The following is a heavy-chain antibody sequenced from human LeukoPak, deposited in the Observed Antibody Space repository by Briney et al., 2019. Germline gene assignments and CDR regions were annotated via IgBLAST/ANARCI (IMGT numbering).Heavy chain of an antibody. CDR3: ARGGRWQRPDHYFDY. Sequence: PSETLSLSCTVSGGSIYSSDYYWGWIRQPPGKGLEWIGIIYYSGSTYYNPSMKRRATISVDTSKNQFSRKLSSVTAADTAVYDSARGGRWQRPDHYFDYWGQGTLVTVSS. J-gene: IGHJ4*02. CDR2: IYYSGST. V-gene: IGHV4-39*07. D-gene: IGHD4-23*01. CDR1: GGSIYSSDYY.